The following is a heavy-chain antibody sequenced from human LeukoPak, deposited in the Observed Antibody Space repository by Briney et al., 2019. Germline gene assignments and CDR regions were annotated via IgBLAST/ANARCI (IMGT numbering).Heavy chain of an antibody. J-gene: IGHJ3*02. CDR2: IRSKTEGGTT. CDR3: TTSNTRGAFDI. CDR1: GFTFTNKW. Sequence: GGSLGLSCAPSGFTFTNKWVSWVRQAPGKGLEWVGRIRSKTEGGTTDYAAPVKGRFTISRDDSKNTLYLQLNSLKTEDTAVYYCTTSNTRGAFDIWGQGTMVTVSS. D-gene: IGHD4/OR15-4a*01. V-gene: IGHV3-15*01.